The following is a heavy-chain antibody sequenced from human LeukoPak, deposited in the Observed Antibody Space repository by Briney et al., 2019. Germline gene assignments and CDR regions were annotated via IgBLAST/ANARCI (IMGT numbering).Heavy chain of an antibody. CDR2: TKQDGSEK. CDR1: GFTFSSYW. CDR3: ASSVAGALDY. Sequence: GGSLGLSCAASGFTFSSYWMSWVRQAPGKGLEWVANTKQDGSEKYYVDSVEGRFTISRDNAKNSLYLQMNSLRAEDTAVCYCASSVAGALDYWGQGTLVTVSS. J-gene: IGHJ4*02. D-gene: IGHD6-13*01. V-gene: IGHV3-7*01.